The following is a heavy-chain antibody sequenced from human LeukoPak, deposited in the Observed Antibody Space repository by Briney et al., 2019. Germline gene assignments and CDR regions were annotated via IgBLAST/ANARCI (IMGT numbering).Heavy chain of an antibody. D-gene: IGHD2-15*01. CDR3: ARPDCSGGNCYLLSY. CDR1: GYSFASYW. V-gene: IGHV5-10-1*01. J-gene: IGHJ4*02. Sequence: GESLKISCKGSGYSFASYWISLVRQMPGKGLEWMGRIDPSDSYTDYSPSFQGHVTISADKSISTAYLQWSSLKASDTAMYYCARPDCSGGNCYLLSYWGQGSLVTVSS. CDR2: IDPSDSYT.